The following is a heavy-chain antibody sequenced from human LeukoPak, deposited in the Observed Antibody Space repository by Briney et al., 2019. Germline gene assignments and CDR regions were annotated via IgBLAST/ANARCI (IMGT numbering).Heavy chain of an antibody. J-gene: IGHJ3*02. CDR2: INHSGST. D-gene: IGHD3-3*01. V-gene: IGHV4-34*01. CDR1: GGSLSGYY. Sequence: PSETLSLTCAVYGGSLSGYYWSWIRQPPGKGLEWIGEINHSGSTNYNPSLKSRVTISVDTSKNQFSLKLSSVTAADTAVYYCATVVRVDDAFDIWGQGTMVTVSS. CDR3: ATVVRVDDAFDI.